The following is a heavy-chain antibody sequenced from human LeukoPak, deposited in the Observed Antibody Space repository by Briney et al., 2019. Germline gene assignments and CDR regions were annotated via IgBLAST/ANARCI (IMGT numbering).Heavy chain of an antibody. J-gene: IGHJ4*02. V-gene: IGHV3-7*01. Sequence: GGSLRLSCAASRFTFSAYWMTWVRQAPGKGLEWVANIKQDGSEKYYVDSVKGRFTISRDNAKSSLYLQMNSLRAEDTAVYYCARDTRPVEMATVDYWGQGTLVTVSS. CDR3: ARDTRPVEMATVDY. CDR2: IKQDGSEK. D-gene: IGHD5-24*01. CDR1: RFTFSAYW.